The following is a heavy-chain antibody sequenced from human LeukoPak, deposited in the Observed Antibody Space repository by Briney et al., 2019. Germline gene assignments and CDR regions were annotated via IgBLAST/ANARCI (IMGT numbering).Heavy chain of an antibody. CDR1: GFTVSSNY. V-gene: IGHV3-66*01. D-gene: IGHD1-7*01. Sequence: PGGSLRLSCAASGFTVSSNYMSWVRQAPGKGLEWVSVIYSGGSTYYADSVKGRFTISRDNSKNTLYLQMNSLRAEDTAVYYCARAGTTSDYYYGMDVWGQGTTVTVSS. J-gene: IGHJ6*02. CDR3: ARAGTTSDYYYGMDV. CDR2: IYSGGST.